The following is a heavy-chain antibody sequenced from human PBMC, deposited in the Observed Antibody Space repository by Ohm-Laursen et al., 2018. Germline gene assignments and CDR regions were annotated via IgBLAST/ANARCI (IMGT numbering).Heavy chain of an antibody. CDR2: ISWNNGYI. J-gene: IGHJ4*02. CDR1: GFIFSDYY. V-gene: IGHV3-9*01. CDR3: AKVEGYAGAH. D-gene: IGHD3-16*01. Sequence: SLRLSCTASGFIFSDYYMDWVRQAPGKGLEWVSGISWNNGYIGYADSVKGRFTISRDNAKNSLYLQMNSLRAEDTALYYCAKVEGYAGAHWGQGTLVTVSS.